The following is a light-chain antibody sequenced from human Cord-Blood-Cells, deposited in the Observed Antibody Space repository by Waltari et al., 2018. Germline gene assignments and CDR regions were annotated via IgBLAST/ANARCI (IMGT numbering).Light chain of an antibody. CDR3: CSYAGSSTPYV. Sequence: QSALTQPASVSGSPGQSITISCTGTSSDVGSYNLASWYQQHPCKAPKLMIYEVSKRPSGVSNRFSGSKSGNTASLTISGLQAEDEADYYCCSYAGSSTPYVFGTGTKVTVL. J-gene: IGLJ1*01. V-gene: IGLV2-23*02. CDR1: SSDVGSYNL. CDR2: EVS.